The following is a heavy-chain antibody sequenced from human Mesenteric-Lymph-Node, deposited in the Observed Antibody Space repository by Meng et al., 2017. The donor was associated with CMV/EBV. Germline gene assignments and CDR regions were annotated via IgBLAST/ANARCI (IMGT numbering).Heavy chain of an antibody. J-gene: IGHJ4*02. V-gene: IGHV3-30*02. CDR1: GFPFSGHA. CDR2: ISHDGSSK. CDR3: AYYSSSGFYFDY. D-gene: IGHD4-11*01. Sequence: GESLKISCATSGFPFSGHAMHWIRQVPGKGLEWVTFISHDGSSKNYVDSVRGRFVISRDNSKNILYLQMNSLRDEDTAVYYCAYYSSSGFYFDYWGQGTLVTVSS.